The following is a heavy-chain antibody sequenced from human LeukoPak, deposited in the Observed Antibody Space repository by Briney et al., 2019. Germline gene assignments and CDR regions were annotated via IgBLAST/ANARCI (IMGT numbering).Heavy chain of an antibody. CDR2: ISSSSSYT. Sequence: GSLRLFCPASGFTLSDYYMSWIRQAPGEGLEWVSYISSSSSYTNYADSVKGRFTISRDNAKNSLYLQMNSLRAEDTAVYYCARDNPDYDSLTESTPGRPMYVWGQGTTVTVSS. CDR3: ARDNPDYDSLTESTPGRPMYV. J-gene: IGHJ6*02. V-gene: IGHV3-11*05. CDR1: GFTLSDYY. D-gene: IGHD3-9*01.